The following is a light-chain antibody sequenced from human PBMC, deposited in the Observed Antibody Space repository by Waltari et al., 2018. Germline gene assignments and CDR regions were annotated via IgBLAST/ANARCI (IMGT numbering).Light chain of an antibody. CDR1: SSDIGGYNY. Sequence: QSALTQPASVSGSPGQSITISCTGTSSDIGGYNYVSWYQQVPGKPPRLIIYDVSYRPSGVSSRFSGSKSGNTASLTISGLQAGDEADYFCSSYIDSTTLELFGGGTSLTVL. CDR2: DVS. V-gene: IGLV2-14*03. CDR3: SSYIDSTTLEL. J-gene: IGLJ2*01.